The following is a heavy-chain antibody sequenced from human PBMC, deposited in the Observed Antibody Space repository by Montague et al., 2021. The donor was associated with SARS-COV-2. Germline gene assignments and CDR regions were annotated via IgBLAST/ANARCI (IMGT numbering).Heavy chain of an antibody. CDR2: IYHSGSA. CDR3: ASPFSSWSGEFDY. Sequence: SETLSLTCAVSGGSVTTSTWWSWVRQPPGQGLEWIGEIYHSGSASYNPSLRRRVTPSIDKSKNHFSLRLTSVTAADTAIYYCASPFSSWSGEFDYWGQGILVTVSS. CDR1: GGSVTTSTW. D-gene: IGHD6-13*01. J-gene: IGHJ4*02. V-gene: IGHV4-4*02.